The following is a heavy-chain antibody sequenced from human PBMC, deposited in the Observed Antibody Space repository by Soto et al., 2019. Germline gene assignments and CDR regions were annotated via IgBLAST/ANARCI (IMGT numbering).Heavy chain of an antibody. V-gene: IGHV4-61*08. D-gene: IGHD6-13*01. J-gene: IGHJ4*02. CDR2: VYYSGST. Sequence: TSETLSLTCTVSGGSISSGGYYWSWIRQPPGKGLECIGYVYYSGSTNYNPSLKSRVTISVDTSKNQSSLKLSSVTAADTAVYYCARTPNLGIAAAASKGDYWGQGTLVTVSS. CDR1: GGSISSGGYY. CDR3: ARTPNLGIAAAASKGDY.